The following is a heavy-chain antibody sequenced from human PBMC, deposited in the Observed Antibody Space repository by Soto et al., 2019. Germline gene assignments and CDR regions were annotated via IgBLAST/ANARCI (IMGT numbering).Heavy chain of an antibody. J-gene: IGHJ4*02. CDR3: ARSITMVRGAPGSYFDY. D-gene: IGHD3-10*01. V-gene: IGHV1-8*01. Sequence: ASVKVSCKASGYTFTSYHINWVRQATGQGLEWMGWMNPNGGNTGYAQKFQGRVTMTRNTSMSTVYMELSSLRSEDTAVYYCARSITMVRGAPGSYFDYWGQGTLVTVSS. CDR1: GYTFTSYH. CDR2: MNPNGGNT.